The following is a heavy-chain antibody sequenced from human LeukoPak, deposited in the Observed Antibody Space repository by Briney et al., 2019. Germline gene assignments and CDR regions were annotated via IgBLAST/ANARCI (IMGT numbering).Heavy chain of an antibody. V-gene: IGHV1-69*13. CDR1: GGTFSSYA. J-gene: IGHJ4*02. CDR2: IIPIFGTA. D-gene: IGHD4-17*01. Sequence: SVKVSCKASGGTFSSYAISWVRQAPGQGLEWMGGIIPIFGTANYVQKFQGRVTITADESTSTAYMELSSLRSEDTAVYYCARDPSLGDYGDFYDYWGQGTLVTVSS. CDR3: ARDPSLGDYGDFYDY.